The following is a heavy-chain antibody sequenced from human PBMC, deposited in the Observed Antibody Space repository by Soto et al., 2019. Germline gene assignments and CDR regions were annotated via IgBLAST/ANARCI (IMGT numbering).Heavy chain of an antibody. Sequence: QVQLQESGPGLVKPSETLSLTCTVSGGSVSSGSYYWSWIRQPPGKGLEWIGYIYYSGSTNYNPSLKSRVTISVDTSKNQFFLKLSSVTAADTAVYYCARGDRHGTGFGYWGQGTLVTVSS. CDR1: GGSVSSGSYY. CDR2: IYYSGST. D-gene: IGHD3-16*01. J-gene: IGHJ4*02. CDR3: ARGDRHGTGFGY. V-gene: IGHV4-61*01.